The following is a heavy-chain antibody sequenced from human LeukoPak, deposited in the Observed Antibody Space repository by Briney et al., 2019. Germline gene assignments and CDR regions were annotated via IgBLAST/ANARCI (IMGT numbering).Heavy chain of an antibody. J-gene: IGHJ4*02. CDR2: ISGSGGST. CDR3: AKDEMYYYDSSGYYGFDY. Sequence: QPGGSLRLSCAASGFTFSSYAMSWVRQAPGKGLEWVSAISGSGGSTYYADSVKGRFTISRDNSKNTLCLQMNSLRAEDTAVYYCAKDEMYYYDSSGYYGFDYWGQGTLVTVSS. V-gene: IGHV3-23*01. D-gene: IGHD3-22*01. CDR1: GFTFSSYA.